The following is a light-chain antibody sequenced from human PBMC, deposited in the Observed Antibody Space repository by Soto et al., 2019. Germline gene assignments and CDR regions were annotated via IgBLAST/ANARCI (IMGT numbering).Light chain of an antibody. Sequence: QSALTQPPSASGSPGQSVTISCTGTNSDVGGYNYVSWYQQHPGKAPKLMIYEVNKRPSGVPDRFSGSKSGNTASLTVSGLQAEDEADYYCSSYGGRSNLVFGGGTKVTVL. V-gene: IGLV2-8*01. J-gene: IGLJ2*01. CDR2: EVN. CDR3: SSYGGRSNLV. CDR1: NSDVGGYNY.